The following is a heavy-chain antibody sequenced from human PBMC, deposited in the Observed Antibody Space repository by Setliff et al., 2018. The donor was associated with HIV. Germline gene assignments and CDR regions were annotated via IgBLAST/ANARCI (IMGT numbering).Heavy chain of an antibody. Sequence: PSETLSLTCAVSGYSISSGYYWGWIRQPPGKGLEWIGSIYHSGSTYYNPSLKSRVTISVDTSKNQFSLKLSSVTAADTAVYYCARENSGHDSSSWFFDYWGQGTLVTVSS. CDR2: IYHSGST. J-gene: IGHJ4*02. D-gene: IGHD6-13*01. CDR1: GYSISSGYY. V-gene: IGHV4-38-2*02. CDR3: ARENSGHDSSSWFFDY.